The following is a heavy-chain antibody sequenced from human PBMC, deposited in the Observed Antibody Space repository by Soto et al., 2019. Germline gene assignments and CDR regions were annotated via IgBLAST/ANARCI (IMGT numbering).Heavy chain of an antibody. D-gene: IGHD3-10*01. CDR3: AKDNRADRGAFDY. V-gene: IGHV3-9*01. J-gene: IGHJ4*02. CDR2: ISWNSAMI. Sequence: EVQLVESGGGLVQPGRSLRLSCAASGFTFDDFAMHWVRQAPGKGLEWVSGISWNSAMIGYADSVKGRFTISRDNAKNSLYLPMNSLRVEDTALYFCAKDNRADRGAFDYWGQGTLVSVFS. CDR1: GFTFDDFA.